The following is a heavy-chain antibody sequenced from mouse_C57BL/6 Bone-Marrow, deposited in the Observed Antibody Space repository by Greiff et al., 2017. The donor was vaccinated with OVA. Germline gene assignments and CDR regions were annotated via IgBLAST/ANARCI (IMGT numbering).Heavy chain of an antibody. D-gene: IGHD1-1*01. CDR1: GFSLSTFGMG. CDR2: IWWDDDK. Sequence: QVQLKESGPGILQPSQTLSLTCSFSGFSLSTFGMGVGWIRQPSGKGLEWLAHIWWDDDKYYNPALKSRLTISKDTSKNQVFLKIANVDTADTATYYCARILYYYGSSFHWYFDVWGTGTTVTVSS. V-gene: IGHV8-8*01. J-gene: IGHJ1*03. CDR3: ARILYYYGSSFHWYFDV.